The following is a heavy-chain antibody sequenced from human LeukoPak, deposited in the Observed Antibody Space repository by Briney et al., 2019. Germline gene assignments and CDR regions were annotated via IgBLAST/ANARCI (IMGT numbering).Heavy chain of an antibody. CDR3: ARGVDYSNYGGDFDY. CDR1: GYTFTSYD. Sequence: ASVKVSCKASGYTFTSYDINWVRQATGQGLEWVGWMSPKSGNTGYAQKFQGRVTITRNTSINTAYMELSRLGSEDTAVYYCARGVDYSNYGGDFDYWGQGTLVTVSS. D-gene: IGHD4-11*01. V-gene: IGHV1-8*03. CDR2: MSPKSGNT. J-gene: IGHJ4*02.